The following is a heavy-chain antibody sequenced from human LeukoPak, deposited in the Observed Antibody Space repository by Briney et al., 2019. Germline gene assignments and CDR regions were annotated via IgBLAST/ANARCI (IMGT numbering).Heavy chain of an antibody. CDR2: ISSSSSYI. D-gene: IGHD5-12*01. J-gene: IGHJ4*02. Sequence: GGSLRLSCAASGFTFSSYSMNWVRQAPGKGLEWVSSISSSSSYIYYADSVKGRFTISRDNAKNSLYLQMNSLRAEDTAVYYCATGFSGYDYRLRYWGQGTLVTVSS. V-gene: IGHV3-21*01. CDR1: GFTFSSYS. CDR3: ATGFSGYDYRLRY.